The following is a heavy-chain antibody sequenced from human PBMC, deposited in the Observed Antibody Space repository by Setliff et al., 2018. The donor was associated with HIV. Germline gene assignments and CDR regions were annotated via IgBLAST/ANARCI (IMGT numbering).Heavy chain of an antibody. CDR3: AGSINVIVVVDQCTDAFDI. V-gene: IGHV4-39*01. Sequence: SETLSLTCTVSGASVTTKNFYWGWVRQSPGKGLEWIGSIYDRGSSYYNPFLQSRVTISLDTSYDRFSLRMSSVTAADTAVYFCAGSINVIVVVDQCTDAFDIWGQGTMVTVSS. D-gene: IGHD3-22*01. CDR1: GASVTTKNFY. CDR2: IYDRGSS. J-gene: IGHJ3*02.